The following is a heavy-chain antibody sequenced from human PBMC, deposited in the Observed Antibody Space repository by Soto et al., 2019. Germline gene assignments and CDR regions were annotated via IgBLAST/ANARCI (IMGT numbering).Heavy chain of an antibody. Sequence: QVQLVESGGGVVQPGRSLRLSCAASGFTFSSYGMHWVRQAPGKGLEWVAVISYDGSNKYYADSVKGRFTISRDNSKNTLYLQMHSLRAEDTAVYYCAKCPPGPIQLWHSVGHYYGMDVWGPGTTVTVSS. CDR2: ISYDGSNK. CDR1: GFTFSSYG. J-gene: IGHJ6*02. D-gene: IGHD5-18*01. CDR3: AKCPPGPIQLWHSVGHYYGMDV. V-gene: IGHV3-30*18.